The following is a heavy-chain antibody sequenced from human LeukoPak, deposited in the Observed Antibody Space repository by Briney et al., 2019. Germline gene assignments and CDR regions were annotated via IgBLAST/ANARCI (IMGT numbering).Heavy chain of an antibody. CDR1: GGTFTTNQA. J-gene: IGHJ3*01. Sequence: SVKVSCKASGGTFTTNQAISWARQAPGQGLEWMGRIIPVLGVPNFAQTFQGKVTLTADRSTSTVYMEVSSLRSEDTAVYYCARDCSTTACSDAFDVWGQGTLVTVSS. D-gene: IGHD2-2*01. CDR3: ARDCSTTACSDAFDV. V-gene: IGHV1-69*04. CDR2: IIPVLGVP.